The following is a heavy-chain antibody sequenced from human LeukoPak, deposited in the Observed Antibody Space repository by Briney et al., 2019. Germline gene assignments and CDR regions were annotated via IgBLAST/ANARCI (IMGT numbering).Heavy chain of an antibody. Sequence: PGGSLRLSCAASGFTFSSYWMSWVRQAPGKGLEWVANIKQDGSEKYYVDSVKGRFTIPRDNAKNSLYLQMNSLRAEDTAVYYCARESSGWSQSDPFDYWGQGTLVTVSS. CDR1: GFTFSSYW. J-gene: IGHJ4*02. CDR3: ARESSGWSQSDPFDY. D-gene: IGHD6-19*01. V-gene: IGHV3-7*01. CDR2: IKQDGSEK.